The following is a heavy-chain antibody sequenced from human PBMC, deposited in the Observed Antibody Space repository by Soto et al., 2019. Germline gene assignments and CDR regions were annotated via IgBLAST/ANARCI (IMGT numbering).Heavy chain of an antibody. Sequence: GGSLRLSCAASGFAFSSFGMHWVRQAPGKGLEWVAVISYDGSEESYAGSVKGRATVSRDNSKNTVYLQMNRLRGDDSAIYYCAKGRFDVVTISPFDHWGQGTLVTVSS. J-gene: IGHJ4*01. D-gene: IGHD3-3*02. CDR3: AKGRFDVVTISPFDH. CDR1: GFAFSSFG. CDR2: ISYDGSEE. V-gene: IGHV3-30*18.